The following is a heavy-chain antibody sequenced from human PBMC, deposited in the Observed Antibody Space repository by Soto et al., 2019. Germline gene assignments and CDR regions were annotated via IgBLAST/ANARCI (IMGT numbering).Heavy chain of an antibody. D-gene: IGHD6-13*01. CDR1: GFTFSSYG. Sequence: HPGGSLRLSCAASGFTFSSYGMHWVRQAPGKGLEWVAVIWYDGSNKYYADSVKGRFTISRDNAKNSLYLQMNSLRAEDTAVYYCVRAVAAAGTSSRFDPWGQGTLVTVSS. J-gene: IGHJ5*02. V-gene: IGHV3-33*01. CDR3: VRAVAAAGTSSRFDP. CDR2: IWYDGSNK.